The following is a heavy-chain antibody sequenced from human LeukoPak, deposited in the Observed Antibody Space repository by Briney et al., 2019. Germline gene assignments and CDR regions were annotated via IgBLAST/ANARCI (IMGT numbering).Heavy chain of an antibody. Sequence: GGSLRLSCAASGLTVSSNYMSWVRQAPGKGLEWVSVIYSGGSTYYADSVKGRFTISRDNSKNTLYLQMNSLRAEDTAVYYCARSSRPNYFDYWGQGTLVTVSS. CDR2: IYSGGST. CDR1: GLTVSSNY. V-gene: IGHV3-53*01. D-gene: IGHD2-2*01. J-gene: IGHJ4*02. CDR3: ARSSRPNYFDY.